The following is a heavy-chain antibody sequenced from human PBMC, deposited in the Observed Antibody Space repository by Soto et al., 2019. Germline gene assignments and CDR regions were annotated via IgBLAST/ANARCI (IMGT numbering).Heavy chain of an antibody. J-gene: IGHJ3*02. CDR3: ARGRIVATIWAAFDI. D-gene: IGHD5-12*01. CDR1: GFTFSSYS. V-gene: IGHV3-21*01. Sequence: GGSLRLSCAASGFTFSSYSMNWVRQAPGKGLEWVSSINSSSSYIYYADSVKGRFTISRDNAKNSLYLQMNSLRAEDTAVYYCARGRIVATIWAAFDIWGQGTMVTVSS. CDR2: INSSSSYI.